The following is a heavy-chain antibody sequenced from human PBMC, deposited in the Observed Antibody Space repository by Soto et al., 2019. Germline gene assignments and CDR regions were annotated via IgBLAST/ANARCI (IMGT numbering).Heavy chain of an antibody. Sequence: GESLKISCKGSGYSFTSYWISWVRQMPGKGLEWMGRIDPSDSYTNYSPSFQGHVTISADKSTSTAYLQWSSLKASDTAMYYCARRPVAAAGTRSFDIWGQGTMVTVSS. CDR3: ARRPVAAAGTRSFDI. J-gene: IGHJ3*02. V-gene: IGHV5-10-1*01. CDR1: GYSFTSYW. CDR2: IDPSDSYT. D-gene: IGHD6-13*01.